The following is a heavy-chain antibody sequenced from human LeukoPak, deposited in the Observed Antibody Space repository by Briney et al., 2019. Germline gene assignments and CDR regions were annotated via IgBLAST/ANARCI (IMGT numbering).Heavy chain of an antibody. J-gene: IGHJ4*02. CDR1: GGSFSGYY. V-gene: IGHV4-34*01. CDR2: INHSGST. D-gene: IGHD1-1*01. Sequence: SETLSLTCAVYGGSFSGYYWSWIRQPPGKGLEWIGEINHSGSTNYNPSLKSRVAISVDTSKNQFSLKLSSVTAADTAVYYCARGWTPLDYWGQGTLVTVSS. CDR3: ARGWTPLDY.